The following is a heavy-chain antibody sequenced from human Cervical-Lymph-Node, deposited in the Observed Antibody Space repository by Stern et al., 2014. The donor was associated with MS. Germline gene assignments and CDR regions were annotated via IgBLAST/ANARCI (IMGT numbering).Heavy chain of an antibody. CDR1: GFTVSSNY. V-gene: IGHV3-66*02. Sequence: EMQLVESGGDLVQPGGSLRLSCAASGFTVSSNYMSWVRQAPGKGLEWVSVVYSGGTTYYADSVKGRFTISRDKSKNTLYLQMNSLRAEDPAVYYCARGVDYGYGYDYWGQGTLVTVSS. J-gene: IGHJ4*02. CDR3: ARGVDYGYGYDY. CDR2: VYSGGTT. D-gene: IGHD5-18*01.